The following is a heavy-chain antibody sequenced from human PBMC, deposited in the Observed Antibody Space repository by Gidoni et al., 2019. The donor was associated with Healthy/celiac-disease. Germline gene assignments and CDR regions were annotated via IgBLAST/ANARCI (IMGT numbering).Heavy chain of an antibody. D-gene: IGHD2-8*01. CDR2: ISYDGSNK. J-gene: IGHJ6*03. CDR1: GFTFSSYA. V-gene: IGHV3-30-3*01. CDR3: ARDPEDGYCANGVCDPYYYMDV. Sequence: QVQLVESGGGVVQPGRSLRLSCAASGFTFSSYAMHWVRQAPGKGLEWVAVISYDGSNKYYADSVKGRFTISRDNSKNTLYLQMNSLRAVDTAVYYCARDPEDGYCANGVCDPYYYMDVWGKGTTVTVSS.